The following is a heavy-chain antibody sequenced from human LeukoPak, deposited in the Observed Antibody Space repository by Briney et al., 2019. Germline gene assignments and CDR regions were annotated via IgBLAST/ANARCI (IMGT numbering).Heavy chain of an antibody. CDR3: ARGRDNSVGKIDY. D-gene: IGHD4-23*01. CDR1: GGSISSSSSY. V-gene: IGHV4-39*07. CDR2: IYYSGST. J-gene: IGHJ4*02. Sequence: SETLSLTCTVSGGSISSSSSYWAWIRQPPGTGLEWIGNIYYSGSTYYSPSLKSRLTISVDTSKNQFSLRLSSVTAADTAVYYCARGRDNSVGKIDYWGQGTLVTVSS.